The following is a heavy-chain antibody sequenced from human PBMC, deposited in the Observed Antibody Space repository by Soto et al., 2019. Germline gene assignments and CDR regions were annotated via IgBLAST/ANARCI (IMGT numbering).Heavy chain of an antibody. CDR2: IVVGSGNT. CDR1: GFTFTSSA. Sequence: SVNLSRKASGFTFTSSAMQWVRQTRGQRLEWIGWIVVGSGNTNYAQKFQERVTITRDMSTSTAYMELSSLRSEDTAVHYCAARYFEWLLSNDAFDIWGQGTMVTVSS. V-gene: IGHV1-58*02. D-gene: IGHD3-9*01. J-gene: IGHJ3*02. CDR3: AARYFEWLLSNDAFDI.